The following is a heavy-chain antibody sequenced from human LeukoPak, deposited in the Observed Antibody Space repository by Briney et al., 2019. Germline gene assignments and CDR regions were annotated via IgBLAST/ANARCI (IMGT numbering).Heavy chain of an antibody. CDR3: ASAREYCGSAECYEYFQH. D-gene: IGHD2-21*01. CDR1: GFTFSDYY. CDR2: TSSSTTYT. J-gene: IGHJ1*01. Sequence: KSGGSLRLSCSASGFTFSDYYMSWIRQAPGKGLEWVSYTSSSTTYTNYADSVKGRFTISRDNSRNILFLQMSSLRAEDTALYYCASAREYCGSAECYEYFQHWGQGTLVTVSS. V-gene: IGHV3-11*03.